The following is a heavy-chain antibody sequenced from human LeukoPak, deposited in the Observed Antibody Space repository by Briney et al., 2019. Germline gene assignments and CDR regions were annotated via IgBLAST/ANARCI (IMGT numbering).Heavy chain of an antibody. CDR3: AREVTTVANFDY. J-gene: IGHJ4*02. CDR2: INPNSGGT. CDR1: GYTFTGYY. V-gene: IGHV1-2*06. D-gene: IGHD4-17*01. Sequence: ASVKLSCKASGYTFTGYYMHWVRQAPRQGLEWMGRINPNSGGTNYAQKFQRRVTITRATSISTAYMELSRLRSDDTAVYYCAREVTTVANFDYWGQGTLVTVSS.